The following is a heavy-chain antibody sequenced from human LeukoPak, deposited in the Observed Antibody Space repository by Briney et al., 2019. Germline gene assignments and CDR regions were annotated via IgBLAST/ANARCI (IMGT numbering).Heavy chain of an antibody. CDR2: ISYDGSNK. D-gene: IGHD6-19*01. Sequence: PGRSLRLSCAASGFTFSSYGMHWVRQAPGKGLEWVAVISYDGSNKYYADSVKGRFTISRDNSKNTLYLQMNSLRAEDTAVYYCAKAQWLVSENYFDYWGQGTLVTVSS. CDR3: AKAQWLVSENYFDY. CDR1: GFTFSSYG. V-gene: IGHV3-30*18. J-gene: IGHJ4*02.